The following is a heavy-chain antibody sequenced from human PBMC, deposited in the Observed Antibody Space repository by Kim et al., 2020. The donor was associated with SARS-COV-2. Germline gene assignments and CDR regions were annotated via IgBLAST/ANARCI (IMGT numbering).Heavy chain of an antibody. D-gene: IGHD3-22*01. Sequence: SETLSLTCAVSGGSISSSNWWSWVRQPPGKGLEWIGEIYHSGSTNYNPSLKSRVTISVDKSKNQFSLKLSSVTAADTAVYYCARVNRRYYDSSGYSLDYWGQGTLVTVSS. CDR2: IYHSGST. J-gene: IGHJ4*02. CDR3: ARVNRRYYDSSGYSLDY. V-gene: IGHV4-4*02. CDR1: GGSISSSNW.